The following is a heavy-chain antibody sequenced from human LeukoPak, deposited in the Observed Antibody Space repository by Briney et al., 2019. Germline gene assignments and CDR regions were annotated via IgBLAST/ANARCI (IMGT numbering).Heavy chain of an antibody. CDR2: INAGNGNT. Sequence: ASVKVSCKASGYTFTSYAMHWVRQAPGQRLEWMGWINAGNGNTKYSQKFQGRVTITRDTSASTAYMELSSLRSEDTAVYYCARGIIGYSGHDPEYNWFDPWGQGTLVTVSS. CDR3: ARGIIGYSGHDPEYNWFDP. J-gene: IGHJ5*02. CDR1: GYTFTSYA. D-gene: IGHD5-12*01. V-gene: IGHV1-3*01.